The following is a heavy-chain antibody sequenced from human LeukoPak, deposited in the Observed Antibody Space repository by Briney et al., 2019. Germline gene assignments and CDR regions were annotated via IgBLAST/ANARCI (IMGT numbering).Heavy chain of an antibody. V-gene: IGHV1-69*04. D-gene: IGHD4-11*01. Sequence: SVKVSCKASGGTFSSDAISWVRQAPGQGLEWMGRIIPIFGIANYAQKFQGRVTITADKSTSTAYMELSSLRSEDTAVYYCARDSDTVTREYSFDYWGQGTLVTVSS. J-gene: IGHJ4*02. CDR3: ARDSDTVTREYSFDY. CDR2: IIPIFGIA. CDR1: GGTFSSDA.